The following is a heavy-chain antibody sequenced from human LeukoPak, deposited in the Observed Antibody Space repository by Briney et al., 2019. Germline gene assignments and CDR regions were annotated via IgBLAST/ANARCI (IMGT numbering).Heavy chain of an antibody. CDR1: GFTFKNYV. D-gene: IGHD1-26*01. V-gene: IGHV3-23*01. J-gene: IGHJ4*02. CDR3: AKDLGWELPAEAY. Sequence: PGGSLRLSCLASGFTFKNYVMNWVRQAPGKGLEWLATIYGSGVSISYADSVKGRFIISRVNSNNTLYLQMNSLRAEDTAMYFCAKDLGWELPAEAYWGQGILVSVSS. CDR2: IYGSGVSI.